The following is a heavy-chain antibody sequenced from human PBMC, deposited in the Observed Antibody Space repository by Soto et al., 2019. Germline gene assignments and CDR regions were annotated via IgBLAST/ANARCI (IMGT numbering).Heavy chain of an antibody. Sequence: SVKVSCKASGGTFSSYAISWVRQAPGQGLEWMGGIIPIFGTANYAQKFQGRVTITADESTSTAYMELSSLRSEDTAVYYCAADYDAPDAFDIWGQGTMVTVSS. CDR1: GGTFSSYA. CDR2: IIPIFGTA. J-gene: IGHJ3*02. CDR3: AADYDAPDAFDI. V-gene: IGHV1-69*13. D-gene: IGHD3-22*01.